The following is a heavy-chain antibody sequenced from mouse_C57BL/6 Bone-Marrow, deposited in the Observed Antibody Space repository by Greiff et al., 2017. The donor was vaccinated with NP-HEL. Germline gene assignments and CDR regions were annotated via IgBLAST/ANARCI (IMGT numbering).Heavy chain of an antibody. V-gene: IGHV1-64*01. CDR2: IHPNSGST. CDR3: ARLVGSSLYYFDY. J-gene: IGHJ2*01. D-gene: IGHD1-1*01. Sequence: QVQLQQPGAELVKPGASVKLSCKASGYTFTSYWMHWVKQRPGQGLEWIGMIHPNSGSTNYNEKFKSKATLTVDKSSSTAYMQLSSLTSEDSAVYYCARLVGSSLYYFDYWGQGTTLTVSP. CDR1: GYTFTSYW.